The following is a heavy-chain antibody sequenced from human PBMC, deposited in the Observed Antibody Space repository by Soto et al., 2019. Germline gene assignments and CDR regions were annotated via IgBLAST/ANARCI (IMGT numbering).Heavy chain of an antibody. Sequence: GGSLRLSCAASGFTFDDYAMHWVRQAPGKGLEWVSGISWNSGSIGYADSVKGRFTISRDNAKNSLYLQMNSLRAEDTALYYCAKDIKDITQWPDAFDIWGQGTMVTVSS. CDR3: AKDIKDITQWPDAFDI. CDR1: GFTFDDYA. D-gene: IGHD6-19*01. J-gene: IGHJ3*02. V-gene: IGHV3-9*01. CDR2: ISWNSGSI.